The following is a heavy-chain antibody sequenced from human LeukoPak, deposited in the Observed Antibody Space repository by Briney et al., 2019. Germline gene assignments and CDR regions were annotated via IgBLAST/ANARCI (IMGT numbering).Heavy chain of an antibody. CDR2: IYRAGSI. Sequence: PGGSLRLSCAASGFTVSSNYMSWVRQAPGKGLEWVAVIYRAGSIDYADSVRGRFTISRDNSKNTVYLQMNSLRAEDTAVYYCAREPLDVWGKGTTVTISS. V-gene: IGHV3-66*01. CDR3: AREPLDV. J-gene: IGHJ6*04. CDR1: GFTVSSNY.